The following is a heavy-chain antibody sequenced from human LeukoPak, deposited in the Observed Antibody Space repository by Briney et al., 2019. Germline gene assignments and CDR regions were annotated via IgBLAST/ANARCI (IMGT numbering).Heavy chain of an antibody. V-gene: IGHV4-38-2*02. CDR2: IYYSGST. J-gene: IGHJ4*02. D-gene: IGHD6-19*01. CDR3: ARRQWLATQFDY. Sequence: SETLSLTCTVSGYSISSGYYWGWIRQPPGKGLEWIGSIYYSGSTYYNPSLKSRVTISVDTSKNQFSLKLSSVTAADTAVYYCARRQWLATQFDYWGQGTLVTVSS. CDR1: GYSISSGYY.